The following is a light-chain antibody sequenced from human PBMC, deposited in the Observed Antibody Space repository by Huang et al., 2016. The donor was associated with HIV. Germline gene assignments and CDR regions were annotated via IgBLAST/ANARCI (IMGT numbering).Light chain of an antibody. J-gene: IGKJ2*01. CDR1: QDMGRL. CDR2: EAA. Sequence: DIQMTQSPSSLSASIGDRVIITCRASQDMGRLLNWYQQKPGQAPQLLIYEAAVLQTGVPSRFSGSGSGTHFTLTIRSLLPEDFATYYCQQSYSPSPFTFGLGTILDI. V-gene: IGKV1-39*01. CDR3: QQSYSPSPFT.